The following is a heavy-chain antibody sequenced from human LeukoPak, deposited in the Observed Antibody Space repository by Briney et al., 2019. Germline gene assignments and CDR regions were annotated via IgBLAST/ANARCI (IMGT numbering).Heavy chain of an antibody. V-gene: IGHV4-34*01. Sequence: SETLSLTCGVYGGSFSDYYWSWIRQPPGKGLEWMGEINHSGSTNYNPSLKSRVTISVDTSKNQSSLKVNSVTAADTAVYYCARRGYTYGWGWFDPWGQGTLVTVSS. J-gene: IGHJ5*02. CDR1: GGSFSDYY. CDR2: INHSGST. CDR3: ARRGYTYGWGWFDP. D-gene: IGHD5-18*01.